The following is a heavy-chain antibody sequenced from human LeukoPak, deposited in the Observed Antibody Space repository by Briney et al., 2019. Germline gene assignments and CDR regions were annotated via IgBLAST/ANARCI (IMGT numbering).Heavy chain of an antibody. V-gene: IGHV1-69*05. J-gene: IGHJ4*02. CDR2: IIPIFGTA. CDR3: ASVYDSIGYYSRDKYYFDY. Sequence: SVKVSCKASGGTFSSYAISWVRQAPGQGLEWMGGIIPIFGTANYAQKFQGRVTITTDESTSTAYMELSSLRSEDTAVYYCASVYDSIGYYSRDKYYFDYWGQGTLVTVSS. D-gene: IGHD3-22*01. CDR1: GGTFSSYA.